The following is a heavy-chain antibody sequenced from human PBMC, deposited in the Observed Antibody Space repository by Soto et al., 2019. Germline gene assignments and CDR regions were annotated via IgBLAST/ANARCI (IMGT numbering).Heavy chain of an antibody. D-gene: IGHD3-3*02. CDR1: GGSISSGGYS. J-gene: IGHJ5*02. CDR3: ARGPPFLP. CDR2: IYHSGSI. V-gene: IGHV4-30-2*01. Sequence: SETLSLTCTVSGGSISSGGYSWSWIRQPPGKGLEWIGYIYHSGSIYYNPSLESRVTISVDRSKNQFSLKLSSVTAADTAVYYCARGPPFLPWGQGTLVTVSS.